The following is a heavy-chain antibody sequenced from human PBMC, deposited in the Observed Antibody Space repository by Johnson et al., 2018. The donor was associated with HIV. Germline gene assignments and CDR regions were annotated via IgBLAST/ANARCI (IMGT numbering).Heavy chain of an antibody. V-gene: IGHV3-43D*03. CDR2: ISWDGGST. CDR1: GFTFDDYA. D-gene: IGHD6-6*01. Sequence: VQLVESGGGVVQPGGSLRLSCAASGFTFDDYAMHWVRQAQGKGLEWVSLISWDGGSTYYADSVKGRFSISRDSSENTLYLQLNSLTAEDTAVYYCARVASIALRPDAFDIWGQGTMVTVSS. J-gene: IGHJ3*02. CDR3: ARVASIALRPDAFDI.